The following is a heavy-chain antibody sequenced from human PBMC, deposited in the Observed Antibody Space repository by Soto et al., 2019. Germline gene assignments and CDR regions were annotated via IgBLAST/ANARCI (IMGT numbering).Heavy chain of an antibody. Sequence: ASVEVSCKASGYTFTSYGISWVRQAPGQGLEWVGWVGAYNGNTNYAQKLQGRVTMTTDTSTSTAYMELRSLRSDDTAVYYCARDGYYDSSGYYRSSFDCWGQGTLVTVSS. CDR3: ARDGYYDSSGYYRSSFDC. V-gene: IGHV1-18*01. CDR2: VGAYNGNT. J-gene: IGHJ4*02. D-gene: IGHD3-22*01. CDR1: GYTFTSYG.